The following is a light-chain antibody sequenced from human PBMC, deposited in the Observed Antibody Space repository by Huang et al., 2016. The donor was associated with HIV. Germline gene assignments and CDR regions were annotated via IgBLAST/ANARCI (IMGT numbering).Light chain of an antibody. Sequence: EIVLTQSPATLSLSPGERATLSCRASQSVSSYLAWYQQKPGQAPRLLIYDASNRAAGIPARCSGSGSGTDFTLTISSLEPEDFAVYYCQQRSTWPTYTFGQGTKLEIK. CDR3: QQRSTWPTYT. J-gene: IGKJ2*01. CDR2: DAS. V-gene: IGKV3-11*01. CDR1: QSVSSY.